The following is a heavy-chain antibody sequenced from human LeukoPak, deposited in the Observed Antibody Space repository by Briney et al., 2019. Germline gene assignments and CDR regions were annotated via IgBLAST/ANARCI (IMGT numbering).Heavy chain of an antibody. CDR1: GLTFSRYG. CDR3: ATIYTSRQHYFDY. D-gene: IGHD2-2*02. J-gene: IGHJ4*02. V-gene: IGHV3-23*01. CDR2: ISDSGRST. Sequence: GGSLRLPCEASGLTFSRYGMSWVRQAPGKGLEWVSVISDSGRSTLYADSVKGRFTISRDNSKHSLILQMDSLRAEDTAMYYCATIYTSRQHYFDYWGQGTLVTVSS.